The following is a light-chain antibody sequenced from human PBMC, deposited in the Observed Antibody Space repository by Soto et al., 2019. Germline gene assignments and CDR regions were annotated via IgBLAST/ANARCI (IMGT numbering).Light chain of an antibody. Sequence: VLTQPPSVSGAPGQRVTISCTGSSSNIGAGYDVHWYQQLPGTAPKLLIYGNSNRPSGVPDRFSGSKSGTSASLAITGLQAEDEADYYCQSYDSSLSGSCVFGTGTKLTVL. J-gene: IGLJ1*01. CDR3: QSYDSSLSGSCV. CDR1: SSNIGAGYD. CDR2: GNS. V-gene: IGLV1-40*01.